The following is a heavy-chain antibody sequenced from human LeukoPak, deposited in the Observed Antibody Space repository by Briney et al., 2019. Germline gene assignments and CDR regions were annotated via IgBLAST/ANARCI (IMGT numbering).Heavy chain of an antibody. J-gene: IGHJ4*02. CDR1: GGSFSGYY. D-gene: IGHD6-19*01. CDR3: ARGGRSSGWYYFDY. V-gene: IGHV4-34*01. Sequence: PSETLSLTCAVYGGSFSGYYWSWTRQPPGQGLEWIGEINHSGSTNYNPSLKSRLTISVDTSKNQFSLKLSSVTAADTAVYYCARGGRSSGWYYFDYWGQGTLVTVSS. CDR2: INHSGST.